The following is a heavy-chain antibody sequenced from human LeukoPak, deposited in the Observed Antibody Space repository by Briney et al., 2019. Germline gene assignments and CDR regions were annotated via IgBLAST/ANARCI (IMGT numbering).Heavy chain of an antibody. Sequence: GASVKVSCKASGYTFTGYYMHWVRQAPGQGLEWMGWINPNSGGTNYAQKFQGRATMTRDTSISTAYMELSRLRSDDTAVYYCARDMNDILPYNWFDPWGQGTLVTVSS. J-gene: IGHJ5*02. CDR3: ARDMNDILPYNWFDP. CDR2: INPNSGGT. CDR1: GYTFTGYY. D-gene: IGHD3-9*01. V-gene: IGHV1-2*02.